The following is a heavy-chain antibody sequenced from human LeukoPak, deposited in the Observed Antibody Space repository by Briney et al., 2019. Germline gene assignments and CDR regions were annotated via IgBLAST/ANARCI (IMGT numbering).Heavy chain of an antibody. CDR1: GGTFGSYT. J-gene: IGHJ4*02. D-gene: IGHD3-22*01. V-gene: IGHV1-69*02. Sequence: GSSVKVSCKASGGTFGSYTISWARQAPGQGLEWMGRIIPILGIANYAQKFQGRVTTTADKSTSTAYMELSSLRSEDTAVYYCASAPTYYYDSSGYYYFDYWGQGTLVTVSS. CDR3: ASAPTYYYDSSGYYYFDY. CDR2: IIPILGIA.